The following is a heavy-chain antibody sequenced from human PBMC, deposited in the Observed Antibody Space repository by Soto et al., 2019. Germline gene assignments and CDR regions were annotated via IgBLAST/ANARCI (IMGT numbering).Heavy chain of an antibody. D-gene: IGHD2-15*01. V-gene: IGHV1-18*01. CDR3: VRCYCSVGSCFTCWNFDF. CDR1: GYSFDTFG. CDR2: ISIEKGDT. Sequence: QVQVVQSGAEVKKPGASVKVACKASGYSFDTFGMSWVRQAPGQGLEWMGWISIEKGDTNSAQKFQDRVTMTTDTSTSTAYMELRSLRSDDTAVYYCVRCYCSVGSCFTCWNFDFWGRGTLVTVSS. J-gene: IGHJ2*01.